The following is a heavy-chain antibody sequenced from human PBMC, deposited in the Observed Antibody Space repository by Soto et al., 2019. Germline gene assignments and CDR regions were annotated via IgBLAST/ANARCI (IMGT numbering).Heavy chain of an antibody. CDR2: IYYSGSN. V-gene: IGHV4-30-4*01. Sequence: ASETLYLTCTVSGGSISSGDYYWSWIRQPPGKGLEWIGYIYYSGSNYYNPSLKSRVTISVDTSKNQFSLKLSSVTAADTAVYYCARVVAASSGGFDWFDPWGQGTLVTVSS. CDR1: GGSISSGDYY. J-gene: IGHJ5*02. CDR3: ARVVAASSGGFDWFDP. D-gene: IGHD2-15*01.